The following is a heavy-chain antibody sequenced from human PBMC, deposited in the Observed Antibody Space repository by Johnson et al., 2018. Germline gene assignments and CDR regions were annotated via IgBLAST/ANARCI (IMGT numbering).Heavy chain of an antibody. CDR3: ARDDGRGAEYLQH. J-gene: IGHJ1*01. CDR1: GITLSSYA. Sequence: VQLVESGGGLVLPGGSLRLSCAASGITLSSYAMSWVRQAPGKGLEWVSCISGSGGSTYYADSVKGRFTISRDNSKNTVYLQMNSLRAEDMAVYYGARDDGRGAEYLQHWGQGTQVTVSA. V-gene: IGHV3-23*04. D-gene: IGHD2-15*01. CDR2: ISGSGGST.